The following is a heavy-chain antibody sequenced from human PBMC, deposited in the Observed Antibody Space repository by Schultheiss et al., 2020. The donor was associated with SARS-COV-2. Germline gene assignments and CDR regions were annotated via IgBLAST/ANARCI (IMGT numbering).Heavy chain of an antibody. CDR3: ATSKDGEGGTFDY. Sequence: GGSLRLSCAASGFIFSSYWMSWVRQAPGRGLEWVANIKQDGSEKYYVDSVKGRFTISRDNAKSSLHLQMNSLRVEDTGVHYCATSKDGEGGTFDYWGQGTLVTVSS. CDR2: IKQDGSEK. J-gene: IGHJ4*02. CDR1: GFIFSSYW. D-gene: IGHD1-26*01. V-gene: IGHV3-7*02.